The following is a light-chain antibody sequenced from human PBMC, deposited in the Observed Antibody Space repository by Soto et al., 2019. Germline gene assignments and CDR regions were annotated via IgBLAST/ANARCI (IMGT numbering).Light chain of an antibody. CDR1: QDITNF. CDR3: HHYSDLPFT. Sequence: IQMTQSPSSLSASVGDRVTITCLATQDITNFLNWYQQKPGKAPKLLIYDASFLETGVPSMLSGIRYGTHFTLTTSGLQHYDIATYYCHHYSDLPFTCGQGTRLAI. CDR2: DAS. V-gene: IGKV1-33*01. J-gene: IGKJ5*01.